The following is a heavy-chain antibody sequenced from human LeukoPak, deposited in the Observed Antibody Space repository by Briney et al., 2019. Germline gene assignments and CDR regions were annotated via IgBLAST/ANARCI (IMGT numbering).Heavy chain of an antibody. CDR3: ARGVSWTGRGAFDI. D-gene: IGHD1-1*01. CDR2: INHSGST. Sequence: SETLSLTCAVYGGSFSGYYWSWIRQPPGKGLEWIGEINHSGSTNYNPSLKSRVTISVDTFKNQFSLKLSSVTAADTAVYYCARGVSWTGRGAFDIWGQGTMVTVSS. V-gene: IGHV4-34*01. J-gene: IGHJ3*02. CDR1: GGSFSGYY.